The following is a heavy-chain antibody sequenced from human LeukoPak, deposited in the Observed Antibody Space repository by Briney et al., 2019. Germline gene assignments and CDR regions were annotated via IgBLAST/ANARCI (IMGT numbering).Heavy chain of an antibody. J-gene: IGHJ4*02. CDR1: GFTFSSNS. CDR2: ISGSGTYI. D-gene: IGHD2-21*01. CDR3: ARDLAYCGGDCGH. V-gene: IGHV3-21*01. Sequence: GGSLRLSCAASGFTFSSNSMNWVRQAPGKGLEWVSSISGSGTYIYYADSVKGRFTISRDNAKYSVYLQMNSLRAEDTAVYYCARDLAYCGGDCGHWGQGTLVTVSP.